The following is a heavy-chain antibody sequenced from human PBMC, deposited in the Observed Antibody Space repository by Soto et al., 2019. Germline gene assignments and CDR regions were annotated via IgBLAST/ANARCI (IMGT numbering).Heavy chain of an antibody. D-gene: IGHD5-12*01. J-gene: IGHJ4*02. CDR1: GFTFSSYG. Sequence: GGSLRLSCAASGFTFSSYGMHWVRQAPGKGLEWVAVISYDGSNKYYADSVKGRFTISRDNSKNTLYLQMNSLRAEDTAVYYCAKDRSGYELDYWGQGTLVTVSS. CDR3: AKDRSGYELDY. V-gene: IGHV3-30*18. CDR2: ISYDGSNK.